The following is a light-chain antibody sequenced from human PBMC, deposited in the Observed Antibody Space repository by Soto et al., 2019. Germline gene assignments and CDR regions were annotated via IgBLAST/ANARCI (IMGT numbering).Light chain of an antibody. V-gene: IGKV1-9*01. Sequence: DIQLTQSPSFLSASVGDRVTITCRASQGIRSYLAWYQQKPGKAPKLLIFAVSNLQSGVPSRFSGSGYGTDFTLTISSLQPEDFATSYCQQLNSYPQTFGQGTKVEIK. CDR3: QQLNSYPQT. J-gene: IGKJ1*01. CDR2: AVS. CDR1: QGIRSY.